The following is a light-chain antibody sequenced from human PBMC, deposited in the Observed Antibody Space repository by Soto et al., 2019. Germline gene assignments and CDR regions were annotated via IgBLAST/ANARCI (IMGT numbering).Light chain of an antibody. J-gene: IGLJ1*01. CDR1: SSDVGSYNY. CDR2: EVS. CDR3: TSYRSNSTLHV. V-gene: IGLV2-14*01. Sequence: QSVLTQPASVSGSPGQSITISCTGTSSDVGSYNYVSWYQQHPGKAPKLMIYEVSNRPSGVSNRFSGSKSGNTASLTISGLQAEDEADYYCTSYRSNSTLHVFGPVTNVNV.